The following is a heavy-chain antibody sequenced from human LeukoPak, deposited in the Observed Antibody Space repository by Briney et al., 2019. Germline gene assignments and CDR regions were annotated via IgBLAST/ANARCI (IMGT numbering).Heavy chain of an antibody. CDR1: GGSFSGYY. Sequence: SETLSLTCAAYGGSFSGYYWSWIRQPPGKGLEWIGEINHSGSTNYNPSLKSRVTISVDTSKNQFSLKLSSVTAADTAVYYCARGVAAAGHAFDIWGQGTMVTVSS. D-gene: IGHD6-13*01. V-gene: IGHV4-34*01. CDR2: INHSGST. J-gene: IGHJ3*02. CDR3: ARGVAAAGHAFDI.